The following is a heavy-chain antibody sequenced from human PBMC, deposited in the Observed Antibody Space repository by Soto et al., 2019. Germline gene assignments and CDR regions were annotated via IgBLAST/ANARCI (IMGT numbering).Heavy chain of an antibody. J-gene: IGHJ4*02. CDR1: GGSISTYY. D-gene: IGHD2-8*01. V-gene: IGHV4-59*01. CDR2: MYYSGST. Sequence: PSETLSLTCTVSGGSISTYYWSWIRQPPGKGLEWIGYMYYSGSTNYNPSLKSRVTISVDTSKNQFSLKLSSVTAADTAVYYCARDLGYCSNGVCYHGGYFDHWGQGTLVTV. CDR3: ARDLGYCSNGVCYHGGYFDH.